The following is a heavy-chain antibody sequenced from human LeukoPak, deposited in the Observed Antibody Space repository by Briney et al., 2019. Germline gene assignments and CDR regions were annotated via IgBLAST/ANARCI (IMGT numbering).Heavy chain of an antibody. D-gene: IGHD2-21*01. CDR3: ARLDCISDTCYNY. CDR2: TNYSGNS. Sequence: SETLSLTCIVSGDSISTDYWSWIRQSPGKGLEWIGYTNYSGNSEYNPSLKSRVTISVDRSKNQVSLKMTSVTAADTAVYYCARLDCISDTCYNYWALGALVTVSS. V-gene: IGHV4-59*08. J-gene: IGHJ4*02. CDR1: GDSISTDY.